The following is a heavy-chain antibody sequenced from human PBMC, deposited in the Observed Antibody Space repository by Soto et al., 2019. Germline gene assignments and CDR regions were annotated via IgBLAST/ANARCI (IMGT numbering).Heavy chain of an antibody. Sequence: QVRLQQWGAGLLKPSETLSLTCAVYGASFTGYYWTWLRQSPGKGLEWIGEVSHSGTAKYNPSLKRRVTISLDTSKSQFSLELTSVTAADTAVYYCARYGGTAIWYFDIWGRGTAVSVSS. V-gene: IGHV4-34*01. CDR2: VSHSGTA. CDR1: GASFTGYY. J-gene: IGHJ2*01. CDR3: ARYGGTAIWYFDI. D-gene: IGHD2-15*01.